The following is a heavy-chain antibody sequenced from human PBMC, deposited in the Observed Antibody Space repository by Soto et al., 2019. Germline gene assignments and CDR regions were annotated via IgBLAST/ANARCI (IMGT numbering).Heavy chain of an antibody. CDR3: ASLLSGAVAGTVFDY. J-gene: IGHJ4*02. CDR2: INPSGGST. D-gene: IGHD6-19*01. Sequence: ASVKVSCKASGYTFTSYYMHWVRQAPGQGLEWMGIINPSGGSTSYAQKFQGRVTMTRDTSTSTVYMELSSLRSEDTAVYYCASLLSGAVAGTVFDYWGQGTLVTVSS. V-gene: IGHV1-46*03. CDR1: GYTFTSYY.